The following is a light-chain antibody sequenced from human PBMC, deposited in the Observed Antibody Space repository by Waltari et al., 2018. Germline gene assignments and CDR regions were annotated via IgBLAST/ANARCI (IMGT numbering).Light chain of an antibody. Sequence: DIQMTQSPSTLSASVGERVTLTCRASQNIDRWLAWYQQKPGKAPKLLIYKTSSLESGVASRFSGSGYGTEFTLTISSLQPDGFATYYCQEYRTYRTFGQGTKVEIK. CDR2: KTS. V-gene: IGKV1-5*03. CDR1: QNIDRW. J-gene: IGKJ1*01. CDR3: QEYRTYRT.